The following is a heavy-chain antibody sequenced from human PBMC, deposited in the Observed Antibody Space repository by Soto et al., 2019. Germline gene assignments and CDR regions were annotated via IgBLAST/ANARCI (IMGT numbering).Heavy chain of an antibody. V-gene: IGHV4-34*08. D-gene: IGHD1-1*01. CDR2: INHSGST. J-gene: IGHJ3*02. CDR1: GGILSGYF. CDR3: VMETTGGAFDI. Sequence: PPDPLSLTCAVYGGILSGYFLSWILLPPGKGLEWIGEINHSGSTNYNPSLKSRVTLSVDTSKNQFSLKLSSVPAADKAVYYCVMETTGGAFDIWGQGTMVT.